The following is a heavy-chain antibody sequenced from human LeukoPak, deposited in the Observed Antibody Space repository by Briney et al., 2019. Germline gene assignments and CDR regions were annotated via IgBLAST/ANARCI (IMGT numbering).Heavy chain of an antibody. D-gene: IGHD2-8*01. J-gene: IGHJ4*02. V-gene: IGHV5-51*01. Sequence: PGESLKISCKGSEYSFTSYWIGWVRQMPGKGLEWMGIIYPGDSDTRYSPSFQGQVTISADKSISTAYLQWSSLKASDTAMYYCARRVDCTNGVCYRDDYFDYWGQGTLVTVSS. CDR3: ARRVDCTNGVCYRDDYFDY. CDR1: EYSFTSYW. CDR2: IYPGDSDT.